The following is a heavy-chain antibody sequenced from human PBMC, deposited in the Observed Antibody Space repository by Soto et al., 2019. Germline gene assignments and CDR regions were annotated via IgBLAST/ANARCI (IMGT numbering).Heavy chain of an antibody. D-gene: IGHD3-22*01. Sequence: PGRSLRLSCAASGFTFSSYWMSWVRQAPGKGLEWVANIKQDGSEKYYVDSVKGRFTISRDNAKNSLYLQMNSLRAEDTAVYYCARDPFHYYYDSSGYYSLRSATRPMPSVIWGQGTMVTVSS. CDR1: GFTFSSYW. CDR3: ARDPFHYYYDSSGYYSLRSATRPMPSVI. CDR2: IKQDGSEK. V-gene: IGHV3-7*01. J-gene: IGHJ3*02.